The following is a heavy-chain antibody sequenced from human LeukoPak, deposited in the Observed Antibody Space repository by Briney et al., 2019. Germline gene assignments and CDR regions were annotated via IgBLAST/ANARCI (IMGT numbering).Heavy chain of an antibody. J-gene: IGHJ5*02. CDR3: ARGAYCGGDCRDWFDP. V-gene: IGHV1-2*02. CDR2: INPNSGGT. Sequence: ASVKVSCKASGYTFTGYYMHWVRQAPGQGLEWMGWINPNSGGTNYAQKFQGRVTMTRDTSISTAYMELSRLRSDDTAVYYCARGAYCGGDCRDWFDPWGQGTLVTVSS. CDR1: GYTFTGYY. D-gene: IGHD2-21*02.